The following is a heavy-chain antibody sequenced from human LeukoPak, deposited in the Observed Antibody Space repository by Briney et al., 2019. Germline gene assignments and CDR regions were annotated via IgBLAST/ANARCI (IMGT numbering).Heavy chain of an antibody. CDR1: GDTVSNTRSA. D-gene: IGHD1-14*01. J-gene: IGHJ4*02. CDR3: ARVNSWTEEPDTGFDY. V-gene: IGHV6-1*01. Sequence: PSQTLSLTCAVSGDTVSNTRSAWNWIRQSPSRGLEWLGRTYYRSKWYTDYAVAVKSRITINPDTSKNQFSLHLTSVPPEDTAVYYCARVNSWTEEPDTGFDYWGQGTLVTVSS. CDR2: TYYRSKWYT.